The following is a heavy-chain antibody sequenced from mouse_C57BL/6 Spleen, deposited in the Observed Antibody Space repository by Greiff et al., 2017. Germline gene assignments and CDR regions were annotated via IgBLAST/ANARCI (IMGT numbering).Heavy chain of an antibody. CDR2: IAPSDSYT. CDR1: GYTFTSYW. Sequence: QVQLKQPGAELVMPGASVKLSCKASGYTFTSYWMHWVKQRPGQGLEWIGEIAPSDSYTNYNQKFKGKSTLTVDKSSSTAYMQLSSLTSEDSAVYYCATGYYYGSSYAMDYWGQGTSVTVSS. V-gene: IGHV1-69*01. CDR3: ATGYYYGSSYAMDY. D-gene: IGHD1-1*01. J-gene: IGHJ4*01.